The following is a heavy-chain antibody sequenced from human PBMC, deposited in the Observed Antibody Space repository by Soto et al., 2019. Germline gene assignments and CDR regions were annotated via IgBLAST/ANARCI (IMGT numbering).Heavy chain of an antibody. CDR3: ARGRAAADWYFDL. V-gene: IGHV3-48*01. Sequence: GGSLRLSCAASGFTFSSYSMNWVRQAPGKGLERVSYISSSSSTIYYADSVKGRFTISRDNAKNSLYLQMNSLRAEDTAVYYCARGRAAADWYFDLWGRGTLVTVSS. CDR2: ISSSSSTI. J-gene: IGHJ2*01. D-gene: IGHD6-13*01. CDR1: GFTFSSYS.